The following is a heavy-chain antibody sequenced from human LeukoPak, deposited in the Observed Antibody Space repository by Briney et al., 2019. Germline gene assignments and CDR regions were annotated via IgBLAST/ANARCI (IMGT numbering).Heavy chain of an antibody. CDR1: GGSFSGYY. D-gene: IGHD1-26*01. CDR3: ARGTEGATTFDY. J-gene: IGHJ4*02. V-gene: IGHV4-34*01. CDR2: INHSGST. Sequence: PSETLSLTCAVYGGSFSGYYWSWIRQPPGKGLEWIGEINHSGSTNYNPSLKSRVTISVDTSKNQFSLKLSSVTAADTAVYYCARGTEGATTFDYWGQGTLVTVSS.